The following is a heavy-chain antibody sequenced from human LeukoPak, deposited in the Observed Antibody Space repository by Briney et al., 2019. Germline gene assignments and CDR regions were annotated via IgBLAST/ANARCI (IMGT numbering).Heavy chain of an antibody. D-gene: IGHD1-26*01. CDR3: ARPGRKWELRDAFDI. CDR2: INPSGGST. V-gene: IGHV1-46*01. Sequence: ASVKVSCKASGYTFTSYYMRWVRQAPGQGLEWMGIINPSGGSTSYAQKFQGRVTMTRDTSTSTVYMELSSLRSDDTAVYYCARPGRKWELRDAFDIWGQGTMVTVSS. CDR1: GYTFTSYY. J-gene: IGHJ3*02.